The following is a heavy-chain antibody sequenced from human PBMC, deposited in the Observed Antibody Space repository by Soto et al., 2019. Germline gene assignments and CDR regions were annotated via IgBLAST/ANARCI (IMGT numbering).Heavy chain of an antibody. Sequence: GGSLRLSCAASGFTFSTYNMHWVRQTPGKGLEWVAVISYDGGKKDYADSVKGRFTISRDNSKNTLYLQMYSLRTEDTAVYYCARDRPKYYYDSFDYWGQGALVTISS. J-gene: IGHJ4*02. V-gene: IGHV3-30-3*01. CDR2: ISYDGGKK. CDR1: GFTFSTYN. CDR3: ARDRPKYYYDSFDY. D-gene: IGHD3-22*01.